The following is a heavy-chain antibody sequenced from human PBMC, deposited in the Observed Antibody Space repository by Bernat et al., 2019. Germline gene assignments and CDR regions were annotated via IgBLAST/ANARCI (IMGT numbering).Heavy chain of an antibody. CDR2: INSDGSST. D-gene: IGHD3-10*01. CDR3: ARDTADYYGSGTLNWFDP. Sequence: EVQLVESGGGLVQPGGSLRLSCAASGFTVSSYCMRWVRQAPGKGLVWVSRINSDGSSTSYADSVKGLFTISSDNAKNTLYLQMNSLRAEDTAVYYCARDTADYYGSGTLNWFDPWGQGTLVTVSS. V-gene: IGHV3-74*01. J-gene: IGHJ5*02. CDR1: GFTVSSYC.